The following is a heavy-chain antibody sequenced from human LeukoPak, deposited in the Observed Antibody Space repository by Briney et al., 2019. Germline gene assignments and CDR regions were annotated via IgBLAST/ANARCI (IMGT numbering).Heavy chain of an antibody. CDR3: ARGDYGSGPFDP. D-gene: IGHD3-10*01. Sequence: GGSLRLSCAASGFTFSTYGMHWVRQAPGKGLEWVAVISFDGSDKYYADSVKGRFTISRDHSKNTLYLQMNSLRTEDTAVYYCARGDYGSGPFDPWGQGTLVTVSS. CDR2: ISFDGSDK. V-gene: IGHV3-30*03. CDR1: GFTFSTYG. J-gene: IGHJ5*02.